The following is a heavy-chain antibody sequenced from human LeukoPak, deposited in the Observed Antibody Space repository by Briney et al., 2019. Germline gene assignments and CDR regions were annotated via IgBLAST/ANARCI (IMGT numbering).Heavy chain of an antibody. CDR2: ISGSGGST. CDR3: AKGDVDTAMAPYYFDY. J-gene: IGHJ4*02. Sequence: PGGSLRPSCAASGFTFSSYAMSWVRQAPGKGLEWVSAISGSGGSTYYADSVKGRFTISRDNSKNTLYLQMNSLRAEDTAVYYCAKGDVDTAMAPYYFDYWGQGTLVTVSS. D-gene: IGHD5-18*01. V-gene: IGHV3-23*01. CDR1: GFTFSSYA.